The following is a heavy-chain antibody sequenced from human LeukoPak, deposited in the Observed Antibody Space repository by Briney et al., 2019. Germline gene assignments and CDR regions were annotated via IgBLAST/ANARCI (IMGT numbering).Heavy chain of an antibody. CDR2: IYYSGST. D-gene: IGHD3-10*01. J-gene: IGHJ3*02. Sequence: SETLSLTCTVSGGSISSYYWGWIRQPPGKGLEWIGSIYYSGSTYYNPSLKSRVTISVDTSKNQFSLKLSSVTAADTAVYYCARIYGSGSSHAFDIWGQGTMVTVSS. V-gene: IGHV4-39*01. CDR1: GGSISSYY. CDR3: ARIYGSGSSHAFDI.